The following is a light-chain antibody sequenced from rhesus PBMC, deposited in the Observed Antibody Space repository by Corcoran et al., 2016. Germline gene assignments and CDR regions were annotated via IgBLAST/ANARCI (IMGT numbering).Light chain of an antibody. CDR3: QQHTSYPLT. CDR1: QGISKY. V-gene: IGKV1S9*01. CDR2: DAS. Sequence: DIQMTQSPSSLSASVGDTVTITCQASQGISKYLTWSQQKPGKAPKLQIYDASTLKSGVPSRFSGSAAGTEFTITISSLQPEDFATYYCQQHTSYPLTFGGGTKVEIK. J-gene: IGKJ4*01.